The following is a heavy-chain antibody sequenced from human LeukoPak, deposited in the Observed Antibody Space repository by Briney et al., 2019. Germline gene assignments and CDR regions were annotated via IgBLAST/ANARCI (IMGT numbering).Heavy chain of an antibody. D-gene: IGHD5-12*01. CDR2: ISGSGGST. CDR1: GFTFSSYG. CDR3: AKETLSGYDYSFDY. J-gene: IGHJ4*02. Sequence: PGGTLRLSCAASGFTFSSYGMSWVRQAPGKGLEWVSAISGSGGSTYYADSVKGRFTISRDNSKNTLYLQMNSLRAEDTAVYYCAKETLSGYDYSFDYWGQGTLVTVSS. V-gene: IGHV3-23*01.